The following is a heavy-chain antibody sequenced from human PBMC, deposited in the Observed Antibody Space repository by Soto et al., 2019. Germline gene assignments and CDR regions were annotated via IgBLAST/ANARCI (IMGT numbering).Heavy chain of an antibody. Sequence: SETLSLTCTVSGGSISSGGYYWSWIRQPPGKGLEWIGYIYYSGNTYFNPSLKSRVTLSVDTSKNQFSLNLSSVTAADTAVYYCVRYCSTTKCPFDYWGQETLVTVSS. CDR3: VRYCSTTKCPFDY. CDR1: GGSISSGGYY. J-gene: IGHJ4*02. CDR2: IYYSGNT. D-gene: IGHD2-2*01. V-gene: IGHV4-30-4*08.